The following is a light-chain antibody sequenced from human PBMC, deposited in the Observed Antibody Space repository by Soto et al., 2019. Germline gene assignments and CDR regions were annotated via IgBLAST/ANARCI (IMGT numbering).Light chain of an antibody. CDR2: GAS. V-gene: IGKV3-15*01. J-gene: IGKJ1*01. Sequence: EVVMTQSPATLSVSPGERATLACRASQSFSINLARYPQKPCNAPRLLIFGASTRATGIPARFSGSGSGTEVTLTICSLQSEDFAVYYCHQDNNWPPWTFGQGTKVEIK. CDR1: QSFSIN. CDR3: HQDNNWPPWT.